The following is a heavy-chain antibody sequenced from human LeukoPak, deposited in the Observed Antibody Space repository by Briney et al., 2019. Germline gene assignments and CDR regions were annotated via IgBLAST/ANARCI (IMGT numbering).Heavy chain of an antibody. CDR3: ARSSQAAFDI. CDR2: IYYSGST. CDR1: GGSFSGYY. Sequence: PSETLSLTCAVYGGSFSGYYWSWIRQPPGKGLEWIGYIYYSGSTNYNPSLKSRVTISVDTSKNQFSLKLSSVTAADTAVYYCARSSQAAFDIWGQGTMVTVSS. J-gene: IGHJ3*02. V-gene: IGHV4-59*01.